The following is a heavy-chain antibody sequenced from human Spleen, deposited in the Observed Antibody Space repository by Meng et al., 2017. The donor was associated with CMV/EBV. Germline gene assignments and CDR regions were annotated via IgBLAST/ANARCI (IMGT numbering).Heavy chain of an antibody. CDR3: ARADDYSNYGMDV. Sequence: GESLKISCAASGFTVSSNYMSWVRQAPGKGLEWVSVIYSGGSTYYADSVKGRFTISRDNSKNTLYLQMNSLRAEDTAVYYCARADDYSNYGMDVWGQGTTVTVS. CDR2: IYSGGST. D-gene: IGHD4-11*01. J-gene: IGHJ6*02. V-gene: IGHV3-53*01. CDR1: GFTVSSNY.